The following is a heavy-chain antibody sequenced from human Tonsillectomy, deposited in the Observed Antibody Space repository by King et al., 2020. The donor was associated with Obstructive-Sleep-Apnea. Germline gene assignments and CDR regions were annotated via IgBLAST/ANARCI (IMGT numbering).Heavy chain of an antibody. J-gene: IGHJ4*02. V-gene: IGHV1-3*01. D-gene: IGHD1-14*01. Sequence: VQLVQSGAEVRKPGASVKVSCKASGYTFTTYAMYWVRQAPGQRLEWMGWINAGNGNTKYSQKFQGRVTITGDTSASTAYMELGSLRSEDTAVYYCARDPNNRNGDYLDYWGQGTLVTVSS. CDR2: INAGNGNT. CDR3: ARDPNNRNGDYLDY. CDR1: GYTFTTYA.